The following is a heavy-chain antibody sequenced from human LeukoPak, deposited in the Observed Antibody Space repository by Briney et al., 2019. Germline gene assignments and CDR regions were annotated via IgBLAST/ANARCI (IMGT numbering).Heavy chain of an antibody. D-gene: IGHD3-22*01. V-gene: IGHV4-59*01. CDR2: IYYSGST. CDR1: SGSISSYY. Sequence: KPSETLSLTCTVSSGSISSYYWSWIRQPPGKGLEWIGYIYYSGSTNYNPSLKSRVTISVDTSKNQFSLKLSSVTAADTAVYYCASGRFKASSGYYLHWGQGTLVTVSS. J-gene: IGHJ4*02. CDR3: ASGRFKASSGYYLH.